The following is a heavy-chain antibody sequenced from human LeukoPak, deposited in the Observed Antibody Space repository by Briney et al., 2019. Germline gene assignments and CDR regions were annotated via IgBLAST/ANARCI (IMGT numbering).Heavy chain of an antibody. Sequence: GGSLRLSCAASGFTFSSYAMHWVRQAPGKGLEGVAVISYDGSNKYYAASVKGRFTISRDNSKNTLYLQMNSLRAEDTAVYYCAKTERPYDFWSGPSDYWGQGTLVTVSS. CDR1: GFTFSSYA. CDR3: AKTERPYDFWSGPSDY. CDR2: ISYDGSNK. V-gene: IGHV3-30-3*02. D-gene: IGHD3-3*01. J-gene: IGHJ4*02.